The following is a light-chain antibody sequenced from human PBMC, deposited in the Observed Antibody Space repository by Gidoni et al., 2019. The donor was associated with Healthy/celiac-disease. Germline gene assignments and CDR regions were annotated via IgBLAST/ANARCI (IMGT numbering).Light chain of an antibody. J-gene: IGKJ3*01. CDR3: QQSYSTPS. Sequence: IQMTQSPSSLSASVGDRVTIPCRASQSISSYLNWYQQKPGKAPKLLIYAASSLQSGVPSRFSGSGSGTDFTLTISSLQPEDFATYYCQQSYSTPSFGPGTKVDIK. CDR2: AAS. V-gene: IGKV1-39*01. CDR1: QSISSY.